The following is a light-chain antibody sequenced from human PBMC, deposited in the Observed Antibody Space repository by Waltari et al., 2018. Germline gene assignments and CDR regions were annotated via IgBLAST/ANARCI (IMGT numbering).Light chain of an antibody. V-gene: IGLV1-44*01. J-gene: IGLJ3*02. CDR3: AAWDDSLNGWV. CDR2: GIN. Sequence: SVLTQPPSASGPPGPGVPMSCSGGSPNNGSNTVNWYQQLPGTAPKLLLYGINPRPSGVPGRFSGSKSGTSASLAISGLQSEDESDYYCAAWDDSLNGWVFGGGTKLTVL. CDR1: SPNNGSNT.